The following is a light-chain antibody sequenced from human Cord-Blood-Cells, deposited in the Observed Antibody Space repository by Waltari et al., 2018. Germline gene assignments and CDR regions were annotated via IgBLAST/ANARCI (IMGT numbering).Light chain of an antibody. J-gene: IGKJ5*01. CDR3: QQHGSSPPIT. Sequence: EIVLTQSPGTLSLSPGERATLSCRASRSVSSSYLAWYQQKPGQAPRLLIYGASSRATCIPDRFSGSGSGTDFTLTISRLEPEDFAVYYCQQHGSSPPITFGQGTRLEIK. V-gene: IGKV3-20*01. CDR1: RSVSSSY. CDR2: GAS.